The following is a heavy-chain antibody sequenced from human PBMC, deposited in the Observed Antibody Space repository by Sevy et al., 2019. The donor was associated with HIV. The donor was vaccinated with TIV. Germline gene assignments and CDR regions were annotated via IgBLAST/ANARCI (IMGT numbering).Heavy chain of an antibody. V-gene: IGHV3-74*01. D-gene: IGHD2-15*01. CDR3: ARTPTPYYFDY. CDR1: GFTFSSYW. J-gene: IGHJ4*02. Sequence: GGSLRLSCAASGFTFSSYWMHWVRQAPGKGLVWVSRINSDGSSTSYAGSVKSRFTISRDNAKNTLYLQMNSLRAEDTAVYYCARTPTPYYFDYWGQGTLVTVSS. CDR2: INSDGSST.